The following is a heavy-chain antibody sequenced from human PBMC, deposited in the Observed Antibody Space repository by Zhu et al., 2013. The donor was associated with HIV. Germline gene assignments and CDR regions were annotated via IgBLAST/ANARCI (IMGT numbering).Heavy chain of an antibody. Sequence: LVQSGPEVKRPGASVTVSCSASGYNFNNYFINWIRHGPLDRGRSGVGWINPISSNTSYAPKFHGRIAITRATSFDRIYLFLSRLRPDDTAVYLCARGLTRTLSLNHGRAAFDLWGQGTLLSVST. CDR3: ARGLTRTLSLNHGRAAFDL. V-gene: IGHV1-2*02. CDR1: GYNFNNYF. CDR2: INPISSNT. D-gene: IGHD2-15*01. J-gene: IGHJ1*01.